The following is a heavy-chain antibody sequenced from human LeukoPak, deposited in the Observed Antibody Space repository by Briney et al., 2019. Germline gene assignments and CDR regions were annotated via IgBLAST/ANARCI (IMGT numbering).Heavy chain of an antibody. J-gene: IGHJ4*02. CDR3: ARGYSYGDY. V-gene: IGHV3-30-3*01. Sequence: GGSLRLSCAASGFTFSGYAMHWVRQAPGKGLEWVAVISYDGSNKYYADSVKGRFTISRDNSKNTLYLQMNSLRAEDTAVYYCARGYSYGDYWGQGTLVTVSS. CDR2: ISYDGSNK. D-gene: IGHD5-18*01. CDR1: GFTFSGYA.